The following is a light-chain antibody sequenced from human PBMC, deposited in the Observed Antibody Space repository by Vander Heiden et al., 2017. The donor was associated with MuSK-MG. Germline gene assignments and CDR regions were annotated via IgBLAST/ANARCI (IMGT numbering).Light chain of an antibody. CDR3: QKDDSDPWT. V-gene: IGKV1-27*01. J-gene: IGKJ1*01. CDR2: AAS. CDR1: QGIKNS. Sequence: IQMTQSPSSLSASVGDRVNITCRATQGIKNSVAWYQQRPGKVPKLLIYAASTLPSGVPSRFSGTGSGTDFTLTISSLQPEDVATYYCQKDDSDPWTFGQGTKVDIE.